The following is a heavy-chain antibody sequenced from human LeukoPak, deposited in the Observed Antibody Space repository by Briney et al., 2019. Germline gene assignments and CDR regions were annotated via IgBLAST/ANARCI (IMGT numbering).Heavy chain of an antibody. Sequence: GGSLRLSCAASGFTFSSYWMSWVRQAPGKGLEWVANIKQDGSEKYYVDSVKGRFTISRDNAKNSLYLQMNSLRAEDTAVYYCARRRVGYCSSTSCYTWPVLGDAFDIWGQGTMVTVSS. CDR1: GFTFSSYW. CDR2: IKQDGSEK. D-gene: IGHD2-2*02. J-gene: IGHJ3*02. V-gene: IGHV3-7*03. CDR3: ARRRVGYCSSTSCYTWPVLGDAFDI.